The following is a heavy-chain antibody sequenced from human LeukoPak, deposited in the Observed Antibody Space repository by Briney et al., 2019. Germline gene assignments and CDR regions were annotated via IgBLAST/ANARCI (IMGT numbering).Heavy chain of an antibody. J-gene: IGHJ5*02. Sequence: PSETLSLTCAVSGGSISSYYWSWIRQPPGKGLEWIGYIYYSGSTNYNPTLKSRVTISVDTSKNQFSLKLSSVTAADTAVYYCARDNYGLGSLLLDNWFDPWGQGTLVTVSS. V-gene: IGHV4-59*01. CDR2: IYYSGST. CDR3: ARDNYGLGSLLLDNWFDP. CDR1: GGSISSYY. D-gene: IGHD3-10*01.